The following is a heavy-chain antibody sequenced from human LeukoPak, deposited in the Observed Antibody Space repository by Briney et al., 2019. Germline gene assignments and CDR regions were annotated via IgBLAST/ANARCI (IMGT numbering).Heavy chain of an antibody. V-gene: IGHV5-51*01. J-gene: IGHJ3*02. CDR3: ARQGDKGAFDI. CDR1: GYRITNYW. Sequence: GEYLKISCKGSGYRITNYWIGWVRQLPGKGLEWMGIIYPGDSDTRYNPSFQGQVTISADMSISTAYLQWSSLRASDTGIYYCARQGDKGAFDIWGQGTMVTVSS. CDR2: IYPGDSDT.